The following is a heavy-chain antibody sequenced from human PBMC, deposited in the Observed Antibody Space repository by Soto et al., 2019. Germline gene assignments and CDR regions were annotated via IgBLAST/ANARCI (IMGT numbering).Heavy chain of an antibody. V-gene: IGHV3-30*18. CDR2: ISYDGSNK. CDR3: AKGVVTMVRGVTDAFDI. J-gene: IGHJ3*02. CDR1: GFTFSSYG. Sequence: PVGSLRLSCAASGFTFSSYGMHWVRQAPGKGLEWVAVISYDGSNKYYADSVKGRFTISRDNSKNTLYLQMNSLRAEDTAVYYCAKGVVTMVRGVTDAFDIWGQGTMVTVSS. D-gene: IGHD3-10*01.